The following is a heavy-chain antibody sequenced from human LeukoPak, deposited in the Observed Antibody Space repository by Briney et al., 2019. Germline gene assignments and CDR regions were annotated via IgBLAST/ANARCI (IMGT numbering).Heavy chain of an antibody. CDR2: MSSDGSKK. CDR1: GFTFSSYA. D-gene: IGHD3-3*01. V-gene: IGHV3-30-3*01. CDR3: ARDGARTIFGVVTNSFFDY. J-gene: IGHJ4*02. Sequence: GGSLRLSCAASGFTFSSYAMHWVRQAPGKGLEWVAVMSSDGSKKYYADSVKGRFTISRDNAKNSLYLQMSSLRAEDTAVYYCARDGARTIFGVVTNSFFDYWGQGTLVTVSS.